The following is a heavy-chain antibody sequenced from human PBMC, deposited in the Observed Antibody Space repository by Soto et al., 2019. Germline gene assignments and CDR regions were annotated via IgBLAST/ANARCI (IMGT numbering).Heavy chain of an antibody. CDR2: ISNSGST. Sequence: QVQLQESGPGLVKTSETLSLTCTVSGGSISSFHWSWIRQPPAKGLEWIGFISNSGSTNYNPSLKCRVTISLGTSKNQFSLKLSSVSAADTAVYYCARGVVGASTGFQHWGQGTLVTVSS. CDR3: ARGVVGASTGFQH. J-gene: IGHJ1*01. D-gene: IGHD1-26*01. V-gene: IGHV4-59*01. CDR1: GGSISSFH.